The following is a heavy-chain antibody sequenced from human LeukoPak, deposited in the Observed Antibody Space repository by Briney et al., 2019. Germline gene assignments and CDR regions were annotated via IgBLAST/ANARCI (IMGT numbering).Heavy chain of an antibody. CDR3: ARDRGGTDDFWSGYYTGYFDY. CDR1: GFTFSSHS. D-gene: IGHD3-3*01. Sequence: GGSLRLSCAASGFTFSSHSMHWVRQAPGKGLEWVSSISISTSYIYYADSVKGRFTISRDNSKNSLYLQMNTLRAEDTAVFYCARDRGGTDDFWSGYYTGYFDYWGQGTLVTVSS. J-gene: IGHJ4*02. V-gene: IGHV3-21*06. CDR2: ISISTSYI.